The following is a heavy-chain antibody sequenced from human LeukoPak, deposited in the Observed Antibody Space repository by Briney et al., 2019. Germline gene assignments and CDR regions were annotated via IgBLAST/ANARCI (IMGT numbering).Heavy chain of an antibody. D-gene: IGHD5-18*01. CDR2: VSGSGGST. V-gene: IGHV3-23*01. Sequence: PGGSLRLSCAASGFTFNTYAMSWVRQAPGKGLEWVSGVSGSGGSTHYADSVKGRFTISRDNSKNTLYLQMNSLRAEDTAVYYCAKTGPNTYGRIYYGMDVWGQGTTVTVSS. CDR1: GFTFNTYA. J-gene: IGHJ6*02. CDR3: AKTGPNTYGRIYYGMDV.